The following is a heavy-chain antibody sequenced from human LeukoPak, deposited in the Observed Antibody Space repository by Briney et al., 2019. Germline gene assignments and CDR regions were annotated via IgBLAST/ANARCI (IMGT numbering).Heavy chain of an antibody. Sequence: PSETLSLTCTVSGGSISSGGYYWSWIRQHPGKGLEWIGYIYYSGNTYYNPSLKSRVTISVDPSKNQFSLKLSSVTAADTAVYYCARGRDYDILTGYRFDCWGQGTLVTVSS. D-gene: IGHD3-9*01. CDR3: ARGRDYDILTGYRFDC. CDR2: IYYSGNT. V-gene: IGHV4-31*03. CDR1: GGSISSGGYY. J-gene: IGHJ4*02.